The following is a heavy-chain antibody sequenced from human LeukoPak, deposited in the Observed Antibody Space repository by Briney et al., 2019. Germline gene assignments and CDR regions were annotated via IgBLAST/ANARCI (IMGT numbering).Heavy chain of an antibody. V-gene: IGHV3-33*01. CDR1: GFTFSSYG. D-gene: IGHD4-23*01. J-gene: IGHJ4*02. CDR3: ARGVGGGNLGDY. CDR2: IWYDGSNK. Sequence: PGRSLRLSCAASGFTFSSYGMHWVRQAPGKGLEWVAVIWYDGSNKYYADSVKGRFTISRDNSKNTLYLQMNSLRAEGTAVYYCARGVGGGNLGDYWGRGTLVTVSS.